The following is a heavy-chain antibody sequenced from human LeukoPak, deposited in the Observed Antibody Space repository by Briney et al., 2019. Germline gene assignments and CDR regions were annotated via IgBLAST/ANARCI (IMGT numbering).Heavy chain of an antibody. V-gene: IGHV4-39*01. CDR3: ARSYCSSTSCYASGYFDY. CDR1: GGSISSTSYY. CDR2: IYYSGST. J-gene: IGHJ4*02. D-gene: IGHD2-2*01. Sequence: SETLSLTCTVSGGSISSTSYYWGWIRQPPGKGLEWIASIYYSGSTYYNPSLRSRVTISVDTSKNQFPLRLNSVTAADTAVYYCARSYCSSTSCYASGYFDYWGQGTLVTVSS.